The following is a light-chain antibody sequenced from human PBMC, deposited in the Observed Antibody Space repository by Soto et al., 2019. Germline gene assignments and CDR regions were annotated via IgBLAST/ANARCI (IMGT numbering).Light chain of an antibody. CDR2: EVT. Sequence: QSALTQPASVSGSPGQSITFSCTGNSSNVGNYILVSWYQQHPGKAPKLIISEVTKRPSGVSARFSGSKSGNTASLTMSGLQAEDEADYYCCSYAGAYTWVFGGGTKLTVL. V-gene: IGLV2-23*02. CDR1: SSNVGNYIL. CDR3: CSYAGAYTWV. J-gene: IGLJ3*02.